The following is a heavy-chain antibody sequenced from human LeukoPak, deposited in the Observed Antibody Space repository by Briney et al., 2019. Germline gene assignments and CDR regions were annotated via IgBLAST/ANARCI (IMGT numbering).Heavy chain of an antibody. J-gene: IGHJ4*02. Sequence: PSETLSLTCIVAGGSIKNYYWSWIRQPPGKGLEYIGYIYYTGSTNYNPSLKSRVTISVDTSKNQFPLKLSSVTAADTAVYYCARGAAAVYWGQGALVTVSS. CDR1: GGSIKNYY. CDR3: ARGAAAVY. D-gene: IGHD6-13*01. V-gene: IGHV4-59*01. CDR2: IYYTGST.